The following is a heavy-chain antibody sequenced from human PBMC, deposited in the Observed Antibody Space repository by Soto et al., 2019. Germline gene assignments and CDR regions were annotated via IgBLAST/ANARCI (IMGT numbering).Heavy chain of an antibody. D-gene: IGHD1-1*01. Sequence: GASVKVSCKASGYSFTSYAMHWVRQAPGQRLEWMGWINAYNGNTKYAQKLQGRVTMTTDTSTSTAYMELRSLRSDDTAVYYCARHSETGTTNHWGQGTLVTVSS. CDR2: INAYNGNT. V-gene: IGHV1-18*01. CDR3: ARHSETGTTNH. CDR1: GYSFTSYA. J-gene: IGHJ5*02.